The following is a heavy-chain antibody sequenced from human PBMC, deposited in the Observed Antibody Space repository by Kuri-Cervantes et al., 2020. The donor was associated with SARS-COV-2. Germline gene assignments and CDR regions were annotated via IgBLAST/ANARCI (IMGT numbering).Heavy chain of an antibody. V-gene: IGHV2-5*05. Sequence: SGPTLVKPTQTLTLTCTFSGFSLSTSGMGVGWIRQPPGKALEWLALIYWDDDKRYGPSLKSRLTITKDTSKNQVVLTMTNMDPVDTATYYCVRIRAATVIADYWGQGTLVTVSS. CDR2: IYWDDDK. CDR3: VRIRAATVIADY. CDR1: GFSLSTSGMG. J-gene: IGHJ4*02. D-gene: IGHD4-11*01.